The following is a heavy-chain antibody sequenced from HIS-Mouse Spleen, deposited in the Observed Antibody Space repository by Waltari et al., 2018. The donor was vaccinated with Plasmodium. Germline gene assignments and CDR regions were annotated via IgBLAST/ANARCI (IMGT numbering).Heavy chain of an antibody. D-gene: IGHD6-13*01. CDR3: ASSWYWYFDL. V-gene: IGHV3-7*01. CDR1: GLPFRSHW. CDR2: IKQDGSEK. Sequence: EVQLVESGGGLVQPGGSLSLPCAASGLPFRSHWMSWVRQAPGKGLEWVANIKQDGSEKYYVDSVKGRFTISRDNAKNSLYLQMNSLRAEDTAVYYCASSWYWYFDLWGRGTLVTVSS. J-gene: IGHJ2*01.